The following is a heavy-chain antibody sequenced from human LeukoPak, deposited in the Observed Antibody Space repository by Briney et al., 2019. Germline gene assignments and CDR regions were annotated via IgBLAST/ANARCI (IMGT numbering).Heavy chain of an antibody. V-gene: IGHV3-23*01. CDR2: ISSSGETK. Sequence: GGSLRLSCVASQFTFHTYAMSWVRQRPGKGPEWVSMISSSGETKDYAESVKGRFIISRDNTKNTLYLQLESPRVDDTAIYYCAKDPRAMGRYFFDDWGQGSLVIVSS. CDR1: QFTFHTYA. J-gene: IGHJ4*01. CDR3: AKDPRAMGRYFFDD. D-gene: IGHD1-14*01.